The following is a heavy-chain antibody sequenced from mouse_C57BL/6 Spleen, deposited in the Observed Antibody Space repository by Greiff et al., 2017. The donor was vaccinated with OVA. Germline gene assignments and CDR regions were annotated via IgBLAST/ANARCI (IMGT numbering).Heavy chain of an antibody. Sequence: QVQLQQPGAELVRPGSSVKLSCKASGYTFTSYWMDWVKQRPGQGLEWIGNIYPSDGDTHYNQKFKDKATLTVDKSSSQAYMQLSSLTDEDSAVYCCARSDYCSSYGYFDVWGTGTTVTVSS. V-gene: IGHV1-61*01. CDR2: IYPSDGDT. J-gene: IGHJ1*03. D-gene: IGHD1-1*01. CDR3: ARSDYCSSYGYFDV. CDR1: GYTFTSYW.